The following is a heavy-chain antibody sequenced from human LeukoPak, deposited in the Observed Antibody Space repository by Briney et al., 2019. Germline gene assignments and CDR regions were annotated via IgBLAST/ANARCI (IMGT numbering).Heavy chain of an antibody. CDR2: INPSGGST. V-gene: IGHV1-46*01. CDR3: PREHVLLWFGETNYYYYYGMDV. J-gene: IGHJ6*02. D-gene: IGHD3-10*01. CDR1: GYTFTCYY. Sequence: ASVKVSCKASGYTFTCYYMHWVRQAPGQGLEGMGLINPSGGSTSYAQKFQGRVTMTRDTSTSTVYMELSSLRSQHTSVYYCPREHVLLWFGETNYYYYYGMDVWGQGTTVTVSS.